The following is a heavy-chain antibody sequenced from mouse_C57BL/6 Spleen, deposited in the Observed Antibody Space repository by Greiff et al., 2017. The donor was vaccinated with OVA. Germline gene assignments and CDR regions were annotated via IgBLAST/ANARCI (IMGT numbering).Heavy chain of an antibody. Sequence: QVQLQQSGAELVRPGTSVTVSCKASGYAFTNYLIEWVKQRPGQGLEWIGVINPGSGGTNYNEKFKGKATLTADKSSSTAYMPLSSLTSEDSAVYFCARDGRPWYFDVWGTGTTVTVSS. CDR1: GYAFTNYL. CDR3: ARDGRPWYFDV. V-gene: IGHV1-54*01. CDR2: INPGSGGT. J-gene: IGHJ1*03. D-gene: IGHD1-2*01.